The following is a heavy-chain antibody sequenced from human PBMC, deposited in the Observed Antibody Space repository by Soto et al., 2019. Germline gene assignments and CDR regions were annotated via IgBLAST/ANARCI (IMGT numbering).Heavy chain of an antibody. Sequence: NPSETLSLTCAVYGGSFSGYYCSWIRPHPGKGLESIGEINHSGSTNYNPSLKSRVTISVDTSTNQFSLKLSSVTAADRAVYYCARGSSYYGWGSYYNVPFDYWGQGTLVTVSS. D-gene: IGHD3-10*01. CDR1: GGSFSGYY. J-gene: IGHJ4*02. CDR3: ARGSSYYGWGSYYNVPFDY. V-gene: IGHV4-34*01. CDR2: INHSGST.